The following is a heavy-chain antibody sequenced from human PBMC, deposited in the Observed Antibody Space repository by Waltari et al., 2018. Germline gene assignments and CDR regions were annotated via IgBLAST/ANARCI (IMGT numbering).Heavy chain of an antibody. D-gene: IGHD5-12*01. J-gene: IGHJ1*01. CDR3: ARDSIGWGYSGRDGGYFQH. CDR1: GFTFSSYA. Sequence: SLRLSCAASGFTFSSYAMHWVRQAPGKGLEWVAVISYDGSNKYYADSVKGRFTISRDNSKNTLYLQMNSLRAEDTAVYYCARDSIGWGYSGRDGGYFQHWGQGTLVTVSS. CDR2: ISYDGSNK. V-gene: IGHV3-30-3*01.